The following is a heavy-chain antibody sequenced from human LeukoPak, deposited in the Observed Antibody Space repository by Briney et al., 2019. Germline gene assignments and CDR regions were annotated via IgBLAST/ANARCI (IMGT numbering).Heavy chain of an antibody. CDR1: GGTFSSYA. CDR2: IIPIFGTA. CDR3: ARDYYDSSGYYYFDY. Sequence: SVKVSCKASGGTFSSYAISWVRQAPRQGLEWRGGIIPIFGTANYAQKFQGRVTITTDESTSTAYMELRSLRCEDTAVYYCARDYYDSSGYYYFDYWGQGTLVTVSS. V-gene: IGHV1-69*05. J-gene: IGHJ4*02. D-gene: IGHD3-22*01.